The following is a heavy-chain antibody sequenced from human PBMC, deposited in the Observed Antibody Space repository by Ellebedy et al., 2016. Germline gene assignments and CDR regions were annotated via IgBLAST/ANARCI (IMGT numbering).Heavy chain of an antibody. Sequence: GGSLRLSXAASGFTFSSYGMHWVRQAPGKGLEWVAVITYDGSNKYYADSVKGRFTISRDNSKNTLYLQMNSLRAEDTAVYYCARGEGIDYWGQGTLVTVSS. V-gene: IGHV3-33*05. J-gene: IGHJ4*02. CDR3: ARGEGIDY. CDR1: GFTFSSYG. CDR2: ITYDGSNK.